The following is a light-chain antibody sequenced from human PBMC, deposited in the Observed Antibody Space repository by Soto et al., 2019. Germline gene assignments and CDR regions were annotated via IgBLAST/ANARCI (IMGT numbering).Light chain of an antibody. V-gene: IGKV1-33*01. J-gene: IGKJ1*01. CDR2: DTS. CDR3: QQYHSLPRT. Sequence: IQMTQSPSSLSASVGDRFTITCLASQSISSYLNWYQQKPGKAPKLLICDTSNLETGVPSRFTGSRSGTDFTLTISSLQPEDIATYYCQQYHSLPRTFGQGTKVDIK. CDR1: QSISSY.